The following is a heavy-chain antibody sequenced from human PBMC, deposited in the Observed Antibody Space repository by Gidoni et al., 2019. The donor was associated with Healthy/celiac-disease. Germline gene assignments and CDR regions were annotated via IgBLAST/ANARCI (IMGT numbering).Heavy chain of an antibody. J-gene: IGHJ6*02. CDR1: GSTFTSYG. D-gene: IGHD3-10*01. Sequence: QVQLVQSGAEVKTPWASVKVSCKASGSTFTSYGIRWVRQAPGQGLEWRGWISAYNGNTNYEQKLQGRVTMTTDTSTSRAYMELRSLRSDDTAVYYCARVYGSGSDNNYYYYGMDVWGQGTTVTVSS. CDR3: ARVYGSGSDNNYYYYGMDV. CDR2: ISAYNGNT. V-gene: IGHV1-18*01.